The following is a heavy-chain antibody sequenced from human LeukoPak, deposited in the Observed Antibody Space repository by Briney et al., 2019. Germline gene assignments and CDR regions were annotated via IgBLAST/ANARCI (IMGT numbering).Heavy chain of an antibody. CDR1: GFTFSSYA. D-gene: IGHD6-13*01. CDR3: ARDQQASYYCYGMDV. Sequence: GGSLRLSCAASGFTFSSYAMSWVRQAPGKGLEWVSGISGSAGRTYYADSVKGRFTISRDNSKNTLYLQMNSLRAEDTAVYYCARDQQASYYCYGMDVWGQGTTVTVSS. J-gene: IGHJ6*02. V-gene: IGHV3-23*01. CDR2: ISGSAGRT.